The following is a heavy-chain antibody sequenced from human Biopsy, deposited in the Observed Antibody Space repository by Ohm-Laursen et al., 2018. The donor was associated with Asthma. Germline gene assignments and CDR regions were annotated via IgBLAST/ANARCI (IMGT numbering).Heavy chain of an antibody. CDR3: ARAVDYSHYYGIDV. Sequence: ASEKASCRTSGYTCNSAGITWWRQAPGQGLEGMGGISVYNGNTKVAQKLQDRVTMITDTSTSTAYMELRSLRSDDTAVYFCARAVDYSHYYGIDVWSQGTTVTVS. J-gene: IGHJ6*02. CDR1: GYTCNSAG. V-gene: IGHV1-18*01. CDR2: ISVYNGNT. D-gene: IGHD3-10*01.